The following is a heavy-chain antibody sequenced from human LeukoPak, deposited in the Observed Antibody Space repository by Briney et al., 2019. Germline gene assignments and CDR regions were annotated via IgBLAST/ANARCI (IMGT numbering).Heavy chain of an antibody. D-gene: IGHD3-3*01. CDR1: GGSFSGYY. J-gene: IGHJ4*02. CDR3: AREGGYDFWSGYSYYFDY. Sequence: SEILSLTCAVYGGSFSGYYWSWIRQPPGKGREGLGEINHSGSTNYNPSLKSRVTISVDTSKNQFSLKLSSVTAADTAVYYCAREGGYDFWSGYSYYFDYWGQGTLVTVSS. V-gene: IGHV4-34*01. CDR2: INHSGST.